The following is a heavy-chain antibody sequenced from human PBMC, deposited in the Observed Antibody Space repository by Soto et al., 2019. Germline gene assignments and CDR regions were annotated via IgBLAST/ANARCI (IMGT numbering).Heavy chain of an antibody. D-gene: IGHD3-10*01. CDR1: GGSFSGYY. CDR3: ARAASGSYPTDY. Sequence: PSETLSLTCAVYGGSFSGYYWSWIPQPPGKGLEWIGEINHSGSTNYNPSLKSRVTISVDTSKNQFSLKLSSVTAADTAVYYCARAASGSYPTDYWGQGTLVTVSS. CDR2: INHSGST. V-gene: IGHV4-34*01. J-gene: IGHJ4*02.